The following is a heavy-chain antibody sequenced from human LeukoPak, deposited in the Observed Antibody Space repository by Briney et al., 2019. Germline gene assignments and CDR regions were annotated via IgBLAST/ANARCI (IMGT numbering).Heavy chain of an antibody. D-gene: IGHD5-12*01. V-gene: IGHV3-30*04. CDR3: ARDRFRVATTPFDY. CDR2: ISYDGSNK. Sequence: GGSLRLSCAASGFTFSSYAMHWVRQAPGKGLEWVAVISYDGSNKYYADSVKGRFTISGDNSKNTLYLQMNSLRAEDTAVYYCARDRFRVATTPFDYWGQGTLVTVSS. CDR1: GFTFSSYA. J-gene: IGHJ4*02.